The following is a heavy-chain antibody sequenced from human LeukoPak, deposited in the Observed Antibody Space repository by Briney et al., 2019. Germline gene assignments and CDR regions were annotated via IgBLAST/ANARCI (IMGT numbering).Heavy chain of an antibody. CDR2: ISGSGGTT. CDR1: GFTFSSYA. D-gene: IGHD5-12*01. V-gene: IGHV3-23*01. CDR3: AKLCGFYGYDYHDY. Sequence: PGGSLRLSCAASGFTFSSYAMSWVRQAPGKGLEWVSAISGSGGTTYYADSVKGRFTISRDNSKNTLYLQMNSLRAEDTAVYYCAKLCGFYGYDYHDYWGQGTLVTVSS. J-gene: IGHJ4*02.